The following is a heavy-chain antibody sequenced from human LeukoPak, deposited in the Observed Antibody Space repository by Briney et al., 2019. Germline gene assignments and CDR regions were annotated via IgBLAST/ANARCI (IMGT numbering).Heavy chain of an antibody. D-gene: IGHD5-12*01. V-gene: IGHV4-39*07. Sequence: SETLSLTCTVSSGSISTSNYYWGWIRQPPGKGLEWIGSIYYSGSTYYNPSLKSRVTISVDTSKNQFSLKLSPVTAADTAVYYCTRDQRSGYSGYDYYYYYYMDVWGKGTTVTVSS. CDR1: SGSISTSNYY. CDR3: TRDQRSGYSGYDYYYYYYMDV. J-gene: IGHJ6*03. CDR2: IYYSGST.